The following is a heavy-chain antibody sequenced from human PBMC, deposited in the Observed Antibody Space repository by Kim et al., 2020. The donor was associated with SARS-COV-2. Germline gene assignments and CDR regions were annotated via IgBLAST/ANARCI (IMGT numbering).Heavy chain of an antibody. CDR3: TRVGLWFGELLYFDY. Sequence: PSLKSRVTISVDTSKNQFSRELSSVTAADTAVYYCTRVGLWFGELLYFDYWGQGTLVTVSS. J-gene: IGHJ4*02. V-gene: IGHV4-39*07. D-gene: IGHD3-10*01.